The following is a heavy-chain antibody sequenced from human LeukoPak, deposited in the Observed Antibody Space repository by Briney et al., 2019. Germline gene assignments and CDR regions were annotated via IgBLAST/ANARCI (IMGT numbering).Heavy chain of an antibody. Sequence: GGSLRPSCAASGFTFNSYSMNWVRQAPGKGLEWVSSISSSSSYIYYADSVKGRFTISRDNAKNSLYLQMNSLRAEDTAVYYCATGINDRAGDYWGQGTLDTVSS. CDR1: GFTFNSYS. CDR2: ISSSSSYI. V-gene: IGHV3-21*01. CDR3: ATGINDRAGDY. D-gene: IGHD3-22*01. J-gene: IGHJ4*02.